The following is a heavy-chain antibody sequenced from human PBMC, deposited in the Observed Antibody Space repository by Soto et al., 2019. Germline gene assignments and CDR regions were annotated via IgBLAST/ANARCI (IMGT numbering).Heavy chain of an antibody. D-gene: IGHD1-26*01. CDR3: ATEMGATQGPFDN. CDR1: VFPFGANA. CDR2: LSNTGRRT. J-gene: IGHJ4*02. Sequence: ILSCVVSVFPFGANAMSWVRQAPGKGLEWVSGLSNTGRRTSYADSVKGRFNISRDNSENTVYLQMNSLRVEDTAVYYCATEMGATQGPFDNWGQGTLVTVSS. V-gene: IGHV3-23*01.